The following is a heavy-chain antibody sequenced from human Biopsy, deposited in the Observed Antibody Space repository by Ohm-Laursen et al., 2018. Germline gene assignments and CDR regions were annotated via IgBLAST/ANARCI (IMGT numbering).Heavy chain of an antibody. CDR3: ARRRPIDY. J-gene: IGHJ4*02. CDR1: GFTFSGFS. V-gene: IGHV3-21*04. CDR2: ISASGNHI. Sequence: SLRLSCAASGFTFSGFSMNWVRQAPGKGLEWVSSISASGNHIYYTDSVKGRFTVSRDNGKNSLYLQMDSLRAEDTAVYYCARRRPIDYWGQGILVTVS.